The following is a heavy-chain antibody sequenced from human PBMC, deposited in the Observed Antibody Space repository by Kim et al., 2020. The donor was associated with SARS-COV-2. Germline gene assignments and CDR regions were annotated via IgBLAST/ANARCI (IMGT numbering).Heavy chain of an antibody. CDR2: IYYSGST. J-gene: IGHJ4*02. V-gene: IGHV4-39*01. CDR1: GGSISSSSYY. D-gene: IGHD5-18*01. CDR3: ARHPPRRRLGYSYGSGFDY. Sequence: SETLSLTCTVSGGSISSSSYYWGWIRQPPGKGLEWIGSIYYSGSTYYNPSLKSRVTISVDTSKNQFSLKLSSVTAADTAVYYCARHPPRRRLGYSYGSGFDYWGQGTLVTVSS.